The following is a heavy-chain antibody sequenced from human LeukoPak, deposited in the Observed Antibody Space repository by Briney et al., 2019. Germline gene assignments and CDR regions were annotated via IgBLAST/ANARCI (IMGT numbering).Heavy chain of an antibody. Sequence: SETLSLTCAVYGGSFSGYYWSWIRQPPGKGLEWIGEINHSGSTNYNPSLKSRVTISVDTSKNRFSLKLSSVTAADTAVYYCASGLTLRWPHTYYFAYWGQGTLVTVSS. CDR1: GGSFSGYY. J-gene: IGHJ4*02. D-gene: IGHD4-17*01. CDR3: ASGLTLRWPHTYYFAY. CDR2: INHSGST. V-gene: IGHV4-34*01.